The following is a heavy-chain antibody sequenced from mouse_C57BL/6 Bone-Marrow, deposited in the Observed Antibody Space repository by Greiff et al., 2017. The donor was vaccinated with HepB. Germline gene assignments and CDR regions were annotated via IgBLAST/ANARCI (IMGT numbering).Heavy chain of an antibody. Sequence: EVNVVESGGDLVKPGGSLKLSCAASGFTFSSYGMSWVRQTPDKRLEWVATISSGGSYTYYPDSVKGRFTISRDNAKNTLYLQMSSLKSEDTAMYYCARPAYSYYFDYWGQGTTLTVSS. J-gene: IGHJ2*01. CDR2: ISSGGSYT. V-gene: IGHV5-6*01. CDR1: GFTFSSYG. D-gene: IGHD2-10*01. CDR3: ARPAYSYYFDY.